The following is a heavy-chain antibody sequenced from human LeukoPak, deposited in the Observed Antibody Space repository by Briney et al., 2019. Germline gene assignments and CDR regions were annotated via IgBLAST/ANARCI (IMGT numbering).Heavy chain of an antibody. V-gene: IGHV1-69*05. J-gene: IGHJ6*03. Sequence: ASVKVSCKASGGTFSSYAISWVRQAPGQGLEWMGGIIPIFGTANYAQKFQGRVTITTDESTSTAYMELSSLRSEDTAVYYCARDWSVSSRCSSTSCYRGNGYYYMDVWGKGTTVTVSS. CDR1: GGTFSSYA. CDR2: IIPIFGTA. D-gene: IGHD2-2*01. CDR3: ARDWSVSSRCSSTSCYRGNGYYYMDV.